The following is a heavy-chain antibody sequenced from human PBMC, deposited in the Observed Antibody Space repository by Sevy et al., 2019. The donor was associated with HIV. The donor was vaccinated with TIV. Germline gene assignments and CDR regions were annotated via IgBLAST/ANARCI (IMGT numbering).Heavy chain of an antibody. CDR1: GYTFTSYG. D-gene: IGHD3-22*01. CDR2: ISPYTGDT. CDR3: ARSIRQWLPNSSVYYAFDY. J-gene: IGHJ4*02. V-gene: IGHV1-18*01. Sequence: ASVKVSCKASGYTFTSYGIIWVRQAPGQGLEWMGWISPYTGDTSYSLKLQGRATMTTDTSTSTAYMELRSLRSDDTAVYYCARSIRQWLPNSSVYYAFDYWGQRTLVTVSS.